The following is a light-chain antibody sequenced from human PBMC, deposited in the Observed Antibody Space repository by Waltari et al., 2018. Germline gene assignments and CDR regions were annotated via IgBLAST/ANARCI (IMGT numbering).Light chain of an antibody. CDR2: DAS. CDR1: QSVSRT. V-gene: IGKV3-20*01. J-gene: IGKJ1*01. Sequence: EIVLTQSPGTLSLSPGERDTLSCRASQSVSRTLAWYQQKPGQAPRLLIYDASTRATGIPDRFSGSGFGTDFSLTISRLEPEDFAVYYCQKYGTLPATFGQGTTVEIK. CDR3: QKYGTLPAT.